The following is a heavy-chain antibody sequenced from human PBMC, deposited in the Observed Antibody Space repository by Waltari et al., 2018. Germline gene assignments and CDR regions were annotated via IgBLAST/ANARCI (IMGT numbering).Heavy chain of an antibody. D-gene: IGHD2-2*02. CDR2: MSPKSGKS. CDR1: GYTFSDYE. Sequence: QVRLVQSGAEVKKPGASVKDSCEASGYTFSDYEITWVRQGTGQGLEWMGWMSPKSGKSGSAQKFQGRGTMTRSTSIDTVYMELTSLASEDTAVYYGARLFCLSSSCYRGWFDSWGQGSLVTVSS. J-gene: IGHJ5*01. V-gene: IGHV1-8*01. CDR3: ARLFCLSSSCYRGWFDS.